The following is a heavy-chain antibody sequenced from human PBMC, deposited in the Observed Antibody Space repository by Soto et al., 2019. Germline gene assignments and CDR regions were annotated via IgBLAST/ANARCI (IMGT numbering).Heavy chain of an antibody. CDR1: GGSISSYY. CDR2: IYYSGST. V-gene: IGHV4-59*01. D-gene: IGHD3-9*01. CDR3: ASSTYYDILTGYYYYYGMDV. J-gene: IGHJ6*02. Sequence: SETLSLTCTVSGGSISSYYWSWIRQPPGKGLEWIGYIYYSGSTNYNPSLKSRVTISVDTSKNQFSLKLSSVTAADTAVYYCASSTYYDILTGYYYYYGMDVWGQGTKVTVYS.